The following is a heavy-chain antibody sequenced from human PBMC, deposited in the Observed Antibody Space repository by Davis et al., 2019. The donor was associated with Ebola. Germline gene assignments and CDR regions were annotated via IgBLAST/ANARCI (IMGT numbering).Heavy chain of an antibody. CDR3: ARDVSFGAVTIFYYYYYGMDV. D-gene: IGHD4-17*01. V-gene: IGHV3-30-3*01. Sequence: GGSLRLSCAASGFTSSNYAMHWVRQAPGKGLERVAVISYDGSNKYYADSVKGRFTIPRDNSKSTLYLQMNSLRAEDTAVYYCARDVSFGAVTIFYYYYYGMDVWGQGTTVTVSS. J-gene: IGHJ6*02. CDR2: ISYDGSNK. CDR1: GFTSSNYA.